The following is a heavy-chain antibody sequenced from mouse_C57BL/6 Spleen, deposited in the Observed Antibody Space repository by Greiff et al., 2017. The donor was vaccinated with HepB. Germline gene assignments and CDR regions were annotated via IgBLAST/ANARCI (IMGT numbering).Heavy chain of an antibody. J-gene: IGHJ1*03. V-gene: IGHV1-4*01. CDR1: GYTFTSYT. CDR2: INPSSGYT. Sequence: QVQLKQSGAELARPGASVKMSCKASGYTFTSYTMHWVKQRPGQGLEWIGYINPSSGYTKYNQKFKDKATLTADKSSSTAYMQLSSLTSEDSAVYYCARLLSWYFDVWGTGTTVTVSS. CDR3: ARLLSWYFDV.